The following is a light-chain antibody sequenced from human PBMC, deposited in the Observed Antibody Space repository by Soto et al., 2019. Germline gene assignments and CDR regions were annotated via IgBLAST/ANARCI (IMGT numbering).Light chain of an antibody. CDR1: QSISNY. Sequence: DIPMTQSPSSVSASVGDRVTITCRASQSISNYLAWYQHKPGKAPKLLIYAASALQSGVPLRFSGSGSGTDFTLTISSLQPEDFATYFCQQAHIVPFTFGQGTRLEIK. CDR2: AAS. CDR3: QQAHIVPFT. J-gene: IGKJ5*01. V-gene: IGKV1D-12*01.